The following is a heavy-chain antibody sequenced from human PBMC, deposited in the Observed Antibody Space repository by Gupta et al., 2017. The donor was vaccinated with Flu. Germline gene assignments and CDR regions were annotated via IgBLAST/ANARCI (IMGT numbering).Heavy chain of an antibody. D-gene: IGHD2-2*01. J-gene: IGHJ6*02. CDR2: ISAYNGNT. CDR3: ARERGYCSSTSCYSRIDYYYYGMDV. Sequence: QVQLVQSGAEVKKPGASVKVSCKASGYTFTSYGISWVRQAPGQGLEWMGWISAYNGNTNYAQKLQGRVTMTTDTSTSTAYMELRSLRSDDTAVYYCARERGYCSSTSCYSRIDYYYYGMDVWGQGTTVTVSS. V-gene: IGHV1-18*01. CDR1: GYTFTSYG.